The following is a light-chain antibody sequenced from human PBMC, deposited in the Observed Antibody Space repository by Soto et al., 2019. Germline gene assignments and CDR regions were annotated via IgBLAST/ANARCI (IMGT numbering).Light chain of an antibody. CDR1: QSVNSY. J-gene: IGKJ4*01. Sequence: EIVLTQSPATLSLSPGERATLSCRASQSVNSYLAWYQQKPGQAPRLLIYDKSNRATGIPARFSGSGSGTDFTLTISSLEPEDFAVYYCQLPSNWLLTFGGGTKVEIK. CDR3: QLPSNWLLT. CDR2: DKS. V-gene: IGKV3-11*01.